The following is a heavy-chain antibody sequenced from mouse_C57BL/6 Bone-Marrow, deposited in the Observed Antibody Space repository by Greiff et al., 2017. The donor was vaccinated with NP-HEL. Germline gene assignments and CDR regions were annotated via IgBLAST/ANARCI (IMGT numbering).Heavy chain of an antibody. Sequence: EVQLQESGEGLVKPGGSLKLSCAASGFTFSSYAMSWVRQTPEKRLEWVAYISSGGDYIYYADTVKGRFTISRDNARNTLYLQMSSLKSEDTAMYYCTRYDYDGAWFAYWGQGTLVTVSA. J-gene: IGHJ3*01. CDR1: GFTFSSYA. V-gene: IGHV5-9-1*02. CDR2: ISSGGDYI. D-gene: IGHD2-4*01. CDR3: TRYDYDGAWFAY.